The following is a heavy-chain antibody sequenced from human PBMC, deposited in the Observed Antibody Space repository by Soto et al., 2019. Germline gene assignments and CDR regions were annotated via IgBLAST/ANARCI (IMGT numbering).Heavy chain of an antibody. D-gene: IGHD3-22*01. CDR1: GGSFSGYY. CDR3: ARRYYYDSSGYNYFDY. V-gene: IGHV4-34*01. Sequence: SETLSLTCAVYGGSFSGYYWSWIRQPPGKGLEWIGEINHSGSTNYNPSLKSRVTISVDTSKNQFSLKLSSVTAADTAVYYCARRYYYDSSGYNYFDYWGQGTLVTVSS. CDR2: INHSGST. J-gene: IGHJ4*02.